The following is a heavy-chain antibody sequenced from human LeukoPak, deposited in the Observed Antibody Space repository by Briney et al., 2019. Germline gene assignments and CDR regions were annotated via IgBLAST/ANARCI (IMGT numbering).Heavy chain of an antibody. J-gene: IGHJ5*02. CDR1: GASISGTNW. CDR2: MHHSGRT. Sequence: SGTLSLTCAISGASISGTNWWIWVRQPPGKGLEWIGEMHHSGRTNYNPSLKSRITISVDKSKNQVFLRLNSVAAADTALYYCARAQEGCSRASCYLEPWGQGTLVTVSS. D-gene: IGHD2-2*01. V-gene: IGHV4-4*02. CDR3: ARAQEGCSRASCYLEP.